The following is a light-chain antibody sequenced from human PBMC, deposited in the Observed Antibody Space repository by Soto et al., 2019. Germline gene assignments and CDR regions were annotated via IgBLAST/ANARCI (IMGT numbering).Light chain of an antibody. J-gene: IGKJ4*01. CDR3: QQYNYWPLT. Sequence: VVITQSPATLSLSACETATISFRASQSLTTYLAWYQQKPDQAPRLLIYGISTRATDIPARFSGSGSGTEFTLTISSLQSEDFAVYYCQQYNYWPLTFGGGTKVDIK. CDR1: QSLTTY. V-gene: IGKV3-15*01. CDR2: GIS.